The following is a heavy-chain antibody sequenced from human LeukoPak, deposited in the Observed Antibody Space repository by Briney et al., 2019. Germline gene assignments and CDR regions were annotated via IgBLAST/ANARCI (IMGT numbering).Heavy chain of an antibody. Sequence: GGSLKLSCAASGFTFSDCYMSWIRQAPGKGLEWVSDISSSDNTINYADSVKGRFTISRDNAKNSLYLQMHSLRAEDTAVYYCARRNAYCSSSSCSRASYYYYGMDVWGQGTTVTVSS. V-gene: IGHV3-11*01. D-gene: IGHD2-2*01. CDR2: ISSSDNTI. CDR3: ARRNAYCSSSSCSRASYYYYGMDV. J-gene: IGHJ6*02. CDR1: GFTFSDCY.